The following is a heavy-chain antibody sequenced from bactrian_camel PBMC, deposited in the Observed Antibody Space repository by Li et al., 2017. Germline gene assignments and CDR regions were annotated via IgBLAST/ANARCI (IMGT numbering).Heavy chain of an antibody. V-gene: IGHV3S53*01. Sequence: VQLVESGGGLVQPGGSRRLSCVASGFIFDNYAMGWVRQAPGKAREGVANIGSDGTTKYADSVKGRFTLSTDNAKNTLYLQMTSLNSEDTAIYHCAADAISCSRAATTGLGYEYWGQGTQVTVS. CDR3: AADAISCSRAATTGLGYEY. J-gene: IGHJ4*01. CDR1: GFIFDNYA. CDR2: IGSDGTT. D-gene: IGHD5*01.